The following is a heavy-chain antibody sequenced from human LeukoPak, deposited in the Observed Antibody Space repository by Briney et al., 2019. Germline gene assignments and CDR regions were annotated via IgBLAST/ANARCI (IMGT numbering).Heavy chain of an antibody. J-gene: IGHJ4*02. CDR2: IYYSGST. V-gene: IGHV4-59*08. Sequence: SETLSLTCTVSGGSIIGYYWSWIRQPPGKGLEWIASIYYSGSTNYSPSLKSRVTVSLDTSKNQFSLNLSSVTAADTAVYYCARHRGSNLNRSFDFWGQGTLVTVSS. CDR3: ARHRGSNLNRSFDF. D-gene: IGHD1-14*01. CDR1: GGSIIGYY.